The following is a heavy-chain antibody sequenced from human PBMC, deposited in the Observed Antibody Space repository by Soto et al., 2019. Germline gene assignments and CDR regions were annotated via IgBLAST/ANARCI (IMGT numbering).Heavy chain of an antibody. D-gene: IGHD4-17*01. CDR1: GFTFSRFW. Sequence: PGGSLRLSCAASGFTFSRFWMSWVRQAPGKGLEWVANIKEDGSEKYYVDSVKGRFTISKDNAKKSLFLQMNSLRAEDTAVYFCTCHPPRGDYKKYARNYWGKVPQVTGPS. V-gene: IGHV3-7*03. J-gene: IGHJ4*02. CDR2: IKEDGSEK. CDR3: TCHPPRGDYKKYARNY.